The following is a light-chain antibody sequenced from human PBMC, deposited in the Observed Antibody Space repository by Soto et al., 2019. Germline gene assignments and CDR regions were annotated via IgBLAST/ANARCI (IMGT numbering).Light chain of an antibody. CDR2: DVT. Sequence: QSVLTQARSVSGSPGQSVTISCTGTSSDVGAYDYVSWYQVHPDKAPKLIIFDVTQRPSGVPDRFSGSKSGRTASLTISGLQADAEADYYCCSYAGSNIVIFGGGTQLTVL. CDR1: SSDVGAYDY. V-gene: IGLV2-11*01. CDR3: CSYAGSNIVI. J-gene: IGLJ2*01.